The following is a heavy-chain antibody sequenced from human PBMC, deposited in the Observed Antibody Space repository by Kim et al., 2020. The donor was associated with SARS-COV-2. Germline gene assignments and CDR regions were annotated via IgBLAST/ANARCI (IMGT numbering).Heavy chain of an antibody. CDR3: AHGYRGLADLLRPGYGVYV. J-gene: IGHJ6*02. CDR2: INHSGST. Sequence: SETLSLTCAVYGGSFTGYYWTWIRQPPGKGLEWIGQINHSGSTNHNPSPKSRVTISVDTSKNQFSLKLTSVTAADTAVYYCAHGYRGLADLLRPGYGVYVWGPETTVTVSS. D-gene: IGHD3-10*01. CDR1: GGSFTGYY. V-gene: IGHV4-34*01.